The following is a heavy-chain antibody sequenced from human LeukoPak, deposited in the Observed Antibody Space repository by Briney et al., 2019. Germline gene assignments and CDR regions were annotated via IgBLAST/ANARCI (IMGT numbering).Heavy chain of an antibody. Sequence: PGGSLRLSCAASGFTVRSNYMSWVRQAPGKGLEWVSVIYSGGSTYYADSVKGRFTISRDNSKNTLYLQMNSLRAEDTAVYYCAMGVRGRVTKQDYWGQGTLVTVSS. J-gene: IGHJ4*02. V-gene: IGHV3-53*01. CDR3: AMGVRGRVTKQDY. D-gene: IGHD4-11*01. CDR1: GFTVRSNY. CDR2: IYSGGST.